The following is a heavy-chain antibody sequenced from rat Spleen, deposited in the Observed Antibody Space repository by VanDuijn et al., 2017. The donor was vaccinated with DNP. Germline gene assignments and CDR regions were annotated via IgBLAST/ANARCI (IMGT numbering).Heavy chain of an antibody. D-gene: IGHD1-10*01. CDR2: ISSGGDI. CDR3: TYNNYY. Sequence: VQLKESGPGLVQPSQTLSLTCTVSEFSLTDYSMHWVRQPPGKGLEWIAAISSGGDIYYNSVLKSRLSINRDPSKSQVFLKMNSLQTDDTAIYFCTYNNYYWGQGVMVTVSS. CDR1: EFSLTDYS. V-gene: IGHV2-19*01. J-gene: IGHJ2*01.